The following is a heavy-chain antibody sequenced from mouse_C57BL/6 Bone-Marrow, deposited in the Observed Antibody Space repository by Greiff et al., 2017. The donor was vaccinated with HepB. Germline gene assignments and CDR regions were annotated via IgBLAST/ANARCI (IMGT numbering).Heavy chain of an antibody. CDR1: GYTFTDYE. CDR2: IDPETGGT. Sequence: VQLQQSGAELVRPGASVTLSCKASGYTFTDYEMHWVKQTPVHGLEWIGAIDPETGGTAYNQKFKGKAILTADKSSSTAYMELRSLTSEDSAGYYCTRSKVPYYYGSRGFDYWGQGTTLTVSS. CDR3: TRSKVPYYYGSRGFDY. D-gene: IGHD1-1*01. J-gene: IGHJ2*01. V-gene: IGHV1-15*01.